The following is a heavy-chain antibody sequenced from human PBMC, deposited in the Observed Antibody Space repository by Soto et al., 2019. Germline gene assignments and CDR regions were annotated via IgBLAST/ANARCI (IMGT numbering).Heavy chain of an antibody. J-gene: IGHJ6*02. CDR2: IYYSGST. Sequence: QLQLQESGPGLVKPSETLSLTCTVSGGSISSSSYYWGWIRQPPGKGLEWIGSIYYSGSTYYNPSLKSRVTISVDTSKNQFSLKLSSVTAADTAVYYCAIEGTAMVNGDLYYYGMDVWGQGTTVTVSS. CDR1: GGSISSSSYY. V-gene: IGHV4-39*02. CDR3: AIEGTAMVNGDLYYYGMDV. D-gene: IGHD5-18*01.